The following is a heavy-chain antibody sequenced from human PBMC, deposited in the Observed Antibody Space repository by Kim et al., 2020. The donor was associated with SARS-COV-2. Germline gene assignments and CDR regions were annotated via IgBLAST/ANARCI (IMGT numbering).Heavy chain of an antibody. J-gene: IGHJ4*02. D-gene: IGHD3-22*01. Sequence: GGSLRLSCAASGFTFDDYAMHWVRQAPGKGLEWVSGISWNSGSIGYADSVKGRFTISRDNAKNSLYLQMNSLRAEDTALYYCAKDRGYDSSGYYLGLDYWGQGTLAPSPQ. CDR1: GFTFDDYA. CDR3: AKDRGYDSSGYYLGLDY. CDR2: ISWNSGSI. V-gene: IGHV3-9*01.